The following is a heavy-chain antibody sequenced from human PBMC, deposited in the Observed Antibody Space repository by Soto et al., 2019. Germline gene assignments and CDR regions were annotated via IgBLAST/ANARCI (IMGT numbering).Heavy chain of an antibody. V-gene: IGHV1-24*01. Sequence: ASVKVSCKVSGYTLTELSMHWVRQAPGKGLEWMGGFDPEDGETIDAQKFQGRVTMTEDTSTDAAYMELSSLRSEDTAVYYCATTRDYGALLDYYGMDVWGQGTTVTVPS. J-gene: IGHJ6*02. CDR3: ATTRDYGALLDYYGMDV. CDR1: GYTLTELS. CDR2: FDPEDGET. D-gene: IGHD4-17*01.